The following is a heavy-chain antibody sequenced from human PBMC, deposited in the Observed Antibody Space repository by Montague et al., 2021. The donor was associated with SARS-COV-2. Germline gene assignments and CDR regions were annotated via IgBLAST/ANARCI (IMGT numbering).Heavy chain of an antibody. CDR3: ARFHGGSYYNAFDY. V-gene: IGHV3-30*04. CDR2: ISYDGSNK. D-gene: IGHD1-26*01. J-gene: IGHJ4*02. Sequence: SLRLSCAASGFTFSSYAMHWVRQAPGKGLEWVAVISYDGSNKYYXDSXKGRFTISRDNSKNRLYLQLNSLRAEDTAVYYCARFHGGSYYNAFDYWGQGTLVTVSS. CDR1: GFTFSSYA.